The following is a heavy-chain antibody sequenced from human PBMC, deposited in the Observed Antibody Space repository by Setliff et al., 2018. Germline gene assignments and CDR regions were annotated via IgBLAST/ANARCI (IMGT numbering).Heavy chain of an antibody. V-gene: IGHV4-61*09. J-gene: IGHJ6*03. CDR1: GGSISSGSDY. CDR2: IYTSGST. D-gene: IGHD6-19*01. CDR3: ARAISGWYSAHYYYMDV. Sequence: SETLSLTCSVSGGSISSGSDYWTWIRQPAGKGLEWVGHIYTSGSTNYNPSLKSRVTISVDASKNQLSLNLRSVTAADTSVYYCARAISGWYSAHYYYMDVWGKGTTVTVSS.